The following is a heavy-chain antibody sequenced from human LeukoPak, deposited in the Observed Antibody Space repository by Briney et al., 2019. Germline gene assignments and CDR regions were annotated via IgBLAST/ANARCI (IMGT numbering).Heavy chain of an antibody. CDR2: IYPRDGST. Sequence: ASVKVSCKASGYSFTSNYIHWVRHAPGQGLEWMGMIYPRDGSTSYAQKFQGRVTVTRDTSTSTVHMELSGLRSEDTAVYYCARDQEAFDYRGQGTLVTVSS. CDR1: GYSFTSNY. CDR3: ARDQEAFDY. V-gene: IGHV1-46*01. J-gene: IGHJ4*02.